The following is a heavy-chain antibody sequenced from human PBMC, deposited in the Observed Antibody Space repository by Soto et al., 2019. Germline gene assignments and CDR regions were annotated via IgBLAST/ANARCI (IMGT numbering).Heavy chain of an antibody. J-gene: IGHJ5*02. D-gene: IGHD6-13*01. CDR1: GFTCDDFA. Sequence: EVQLVESGGGLVQPGRSLRLSCAASGFTCDDFAMHWVRQPPGKGLEWVSGISWNSASIVYADSVKGRFTISRDNAKNSLYLQLDSLGVEDTAFYYCAKGPGLVASSGSPASWGQGTLVSVSS. CDR2: ISWNSASI. CDR3: AKGPGLVASSGSPAS. V-gene: IGHV3-9*01.